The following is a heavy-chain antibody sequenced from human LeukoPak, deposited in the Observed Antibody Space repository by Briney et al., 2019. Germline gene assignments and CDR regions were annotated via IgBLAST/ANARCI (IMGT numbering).Heavy chain of an antibody. CDR2: ISTYNGDT. D-gene: IGHD6-19*01. V-gene: IGHV1-18*01. CDR1: GYTFTSYG. J-gene: IGHJ4*01. CDR3: ARDLKRGYSSGRYSWGTGSSNDY. Sequence: ASVKVSCKASGYTFTSYGINWVRQAPGQGLEWMGWISTYNGDTNYAQSLQARVTMTTDTSTSTAYMELRSLRSDDTAVYYCARDLKRGYSSGRYSWGTGSSNDYWGHGTLVTVSS.